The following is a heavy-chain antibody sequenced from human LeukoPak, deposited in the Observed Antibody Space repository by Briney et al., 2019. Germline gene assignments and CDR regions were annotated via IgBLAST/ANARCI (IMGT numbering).Heavy chain of an antibody. CDR2: INPNSGGT. V-gene: IGHV1-2*02. CDR1: GYTFTGYY. D-gene: IGHD4-17*01. J-gene: IGHJ4*02. Sequence: GASVKVSCKASGYTFTGYYLHWVRQAPGQGLEWMGWINPNSGGTNSAQKFQGRVTMTRDTSISTAYMELSRLTSDDTAVYYCARGPAPYGDYAADYWGQGTLVTVSS. CDR3: ARGPAPYGDYAADY.